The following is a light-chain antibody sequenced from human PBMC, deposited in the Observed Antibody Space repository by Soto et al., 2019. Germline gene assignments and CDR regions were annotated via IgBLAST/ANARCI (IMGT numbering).Light chain of an antibody. J-gene: IGKJ4*01. V-gene: IGKV3-20*01. CDR2: SAS. CDR1: QTVSSNY. CDR3: QQYCTSPLT. Sequence: EIVLTQSPGTLSLSPGERATLSCRASQTVSSNYLAWYQQKPGQAPRLLIYSASTRATGIPDRFSGSGSGTDFTLTISRLEPEDFAVYYCQQYCTSPLTFGGGTNVDIQ.